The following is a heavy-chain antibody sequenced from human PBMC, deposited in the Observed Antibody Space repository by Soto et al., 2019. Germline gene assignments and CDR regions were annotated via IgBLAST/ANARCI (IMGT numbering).Heavy chain of an antibody. CDR1: GFTFTRYS. D-gene: IGHD3-22*01. CDR2: ISSTTNYI. V-gene: IGHV3-21*06. CDR3: ARMARRMMAVVITKDYGMDV. J-gene: IGHJ6*02. Sequence: GGSLRLSCAASGFTFTRYSMNWVRQAPGKGLEWVSSISSTTNYIYYGDSMKGRFTISRDNAKNSLYLEMNSLRAEGTAMYYCARMARRMMAVVITKDYGMDVWGQGTTVTVSS.